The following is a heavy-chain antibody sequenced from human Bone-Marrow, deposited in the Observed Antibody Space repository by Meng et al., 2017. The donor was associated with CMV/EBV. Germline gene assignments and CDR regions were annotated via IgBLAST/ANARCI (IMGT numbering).Heavy chain of an antibody. J-gene: IGHJ5*02. Sequence: SETLSLTCTVSGYSISSGYYWGWIRQPPGKGLEWIGSIYHSGSTYYNPSLKSRVTISVDTSKNQFSLKLSFVTAADTAVYYCARGIAAADWGFDPWGQGTLVTVSS. CDR1: GYSISSGYY. D-gene: IGHD6-13*01. V-gene: IGHV4-38-2*02. CDR2: IYHSGST. CDR3: ARGIAAADWGFDP.